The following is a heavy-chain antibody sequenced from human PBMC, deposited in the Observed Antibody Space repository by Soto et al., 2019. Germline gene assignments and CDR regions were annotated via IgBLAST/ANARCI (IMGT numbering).Heavy chain of an antibody. CDR1: GGTFSSYA. D-gene: IGHD3-22*01. CDR2: IIPIFGTA. CDR3: ASPDYYDSSGYYARYPPYGMDV. Sequence: ASVKVSCKASGGTFSSYAISWVRQAPGQGLEWMGGIIPIFGTANYAQKFQGRVTITADESTSTAYMELSSLRSEDTAVYYCASPDYYDSSGYYARYPPYGMDVWGQGTTVTVSS. J-gene: IGHJ6*02. V-gene: IGHV1-69*13.